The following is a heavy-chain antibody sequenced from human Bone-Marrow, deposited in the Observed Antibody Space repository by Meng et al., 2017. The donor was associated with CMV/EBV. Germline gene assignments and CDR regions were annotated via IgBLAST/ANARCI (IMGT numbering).Heavy chain of an antibody. J-gene: IGHJ6*02. Sequence: GESLKISCAASGVTFNAMSWVRQAPGRGLEWVSSISSSRTYIFYADSVKGRFNISRDNAKNSLYLQMNSLRAEDTAVYYCVRSGAGSRSYYGMDVWGQGTTVTVSS. CDR1: GVTFNA. D-gene: IGHD6-19*01. CDR2: ISSSRTYI. CDR3: VRSGAGSRSYYGMDV. V-gene: IGHV3-21*01.